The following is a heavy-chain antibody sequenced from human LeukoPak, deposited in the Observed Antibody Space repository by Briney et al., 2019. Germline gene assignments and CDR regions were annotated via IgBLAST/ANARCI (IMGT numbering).Heavy chain of an antibody. CDR1: GFTFSSYG. CDR3: APRQHIRLDFQH. J-gene: IGHJ1*01. Sequence: GRSLRLSCAASGFTFSSYGMHWVRQAPGKGLEWVAVISYDGSNKYYADSVKGRFTISRDNSKNTLYLQMNSLRAEDTAVYYCAPRQHIRLDFQHWGQGTLVTVSS. D-gene: IGHD2-21*01. CDR2: ISYDGSNK. V-gene: IGHV3-30*03.